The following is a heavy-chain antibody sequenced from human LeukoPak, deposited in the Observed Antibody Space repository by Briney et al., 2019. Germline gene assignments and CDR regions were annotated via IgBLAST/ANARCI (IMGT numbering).Heavy chain of an antibody. CDR3: ARDRTREDIVVVQAARYHIT. CDR2: ISNTGDFI. V-gene: IGHV3-11*04. D-gene: IGHD2-2*01. CDR1: GLTFSDEY. J-gene: IGHJ5*02. Sequence: GGSLRLSCAASGLTFSDEYMSWIRRAPGKGLEWVSYISNTGDFIAYADSVKGRFTMSRDNAKNSLYLQMNSLRAEDTAVYYCARDRTREDIVVVQAARYHITWGQGTLVTVSS.